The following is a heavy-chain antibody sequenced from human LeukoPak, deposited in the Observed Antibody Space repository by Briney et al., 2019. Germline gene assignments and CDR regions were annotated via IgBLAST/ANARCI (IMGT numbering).Heavy chain of an antibody. CDR1: GFTVTSTY. CDR2: IYSGGST. D-gene: IGHD6-6*01. CDR3: ARDRLYSSSSEDY. J-gene: IGHJ4*02. V-gene: IGHV3-53*01. Sequence: GGSLRLSCAASGFTVTSTYMSWVRQAPGKGLEWVSVIYSGGSTYYADSVKGRFTISRDNSKNTLYLQMSSLRAEDTAVYYCARDRLYSSSSEDYWGQGTLVTVSS.